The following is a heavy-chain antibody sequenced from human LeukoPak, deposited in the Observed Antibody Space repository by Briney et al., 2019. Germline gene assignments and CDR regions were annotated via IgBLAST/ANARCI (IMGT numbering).Heavy chain of an antibody. D-gene: IGHD3-10*01. V-gene: IGHV3-30*03. CDR3: ARGGKGFGYYYYYMDV. CDR1: GFTFSSYG. Sequence: PGGPLRLSCAASGFTFSSYGMHWVRQAPGKGLEWVAVISYDGSNKYYADSVKGRFTISRDNSKNTLYLQMNSLRAEDTAVYYCARGGKGFGYYYYYMDVWGKGTTVTVSS. J-gene: IGHJ6*03. CDR2: ISYDGSNK.